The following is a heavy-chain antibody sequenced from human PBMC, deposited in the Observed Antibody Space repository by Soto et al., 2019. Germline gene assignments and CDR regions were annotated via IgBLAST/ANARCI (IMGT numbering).Heavy chain of an antibody. D-gene: IGHD1-26*01. CDR1: GGIFSSYA. Sequence: QVQLVQSGAEVKKPGSSVKVSCKASGGIFSSYAISWLRQAPGQGLEWMGAVIPILGHAYYAQNFQDRVTITADESTRTAYMDLISLRSDDTAVYFCARVGGVGAPPGADFWGQGTLVTVSS. CDR2: VIPILGHA. CDR3: ARVGGVGAPPGADF. V-gene: IGHV1-69*01. J-gene: IGHJ4*02.